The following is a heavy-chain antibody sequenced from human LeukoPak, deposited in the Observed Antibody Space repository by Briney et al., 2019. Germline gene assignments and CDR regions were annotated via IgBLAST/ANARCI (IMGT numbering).Heavy chain of an antibody. Sequence: PGGSLRLSCAASGFTFSTYWMHWVRQAPGKGLVWVSRIKSDGSRIMYADSVRGRFTISRDNAKNTLYLQMNSLRAEDTAVYYCARDLDYGGRSNFDHWGQGTLVTVSS. D-gene: IGHD4-23*01. CDR1: GFTFSTYW. V-gene: IGHV3-74*03. J-gene: IGHJ4*02. CDR2: IKSDGSRI. CDR3: ARDLDYGGRSNFDH.